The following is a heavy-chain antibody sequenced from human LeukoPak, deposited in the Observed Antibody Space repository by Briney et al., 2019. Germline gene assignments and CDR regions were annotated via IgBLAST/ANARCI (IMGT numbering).Heavy chain of an antibody. V-gene: IGHV1-2*02. CDR2: INPNSGGT. Sequence: GASVKVSCKASGYTFTGYYMHWVRQAPGQGLEWMGWINPNSGGTNYAQRFQGRVTMTRDTSISTAYMELSRLRSDDTAVYYYASTRTWLRLYYFDYWGQGTLVTVSS. CDR3: ASTRTWLRLYYFDY. J-gene: IGHJ4*02. D-gene: IGHD5-12*01. CDR1: GYTFTGYY.